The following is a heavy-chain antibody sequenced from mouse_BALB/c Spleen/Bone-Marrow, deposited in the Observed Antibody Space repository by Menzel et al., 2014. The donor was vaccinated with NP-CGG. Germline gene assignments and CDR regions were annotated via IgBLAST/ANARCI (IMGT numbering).Heavy chain of an antibody. Sequence: EVKLEESGGGLAKPGGSLQLSCAASGFTFSTYAMSGVRQTPEKRLEWVATISSSGSYTYNPDSVKDRFTISRDNAKNTLYLQMGSLRSEDTAMFYCSRLRMITTYFDVWGAGTTVTVSS. D-gene: IGHD2-4*01. CDR3: SRLRMITTYFDV. CDR2: ISSSGSYT. V-gene: IGHV5-9-3*01. J-gene: IGHJ1*01. CDR1: GFTFSTYA.